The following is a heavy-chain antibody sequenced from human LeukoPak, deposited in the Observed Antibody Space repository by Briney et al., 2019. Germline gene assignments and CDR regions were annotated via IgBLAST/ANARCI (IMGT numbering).Heavy chain of an antibody. CDR3: ARGQNSGWYKVRVILDY. D-gene: IGHD6-19*01. Sequence: GGSLRLSCAASGFIFSNYAMHWVRQVPGKGLQWVAVISYDGTYKFYADSVKGRFTFSRDNAKNSLYLQMNSLRAEDTALYYCARGQNSGWYKVRVILDYWGQGTLVTVSS. CDR2: ISYDGTYK. J-gene: IGHJ4*02. V-gene: IGHV3-30*04. CDR1: GFIFSNYA.